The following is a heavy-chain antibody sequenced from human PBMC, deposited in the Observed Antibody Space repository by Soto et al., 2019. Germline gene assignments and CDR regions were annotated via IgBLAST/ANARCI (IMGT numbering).Heavy chain of an antibody. V-gene: IGHV3-33*01. D-gene: IGHD3-22*01. Sequence: QVQLVESGGGVVQPGRSLRLSCAASGFTFSSYGMHWVRQAPGKGLEWVAVIWYDGSNKYYADSVKGRFTISRDNSKNTLYLQMNSLRAEDTAVYYCARAIHAYYDSSGYYYFLGYYYYGMDVWGQGTTVTVSS. CDR1: GFTFSSYG. J-gene: IGHJ6*02. CDR2: IWYDGSNK. CDR3: ARAIHAYYDSSGYYYFLGYYYYGMDV.